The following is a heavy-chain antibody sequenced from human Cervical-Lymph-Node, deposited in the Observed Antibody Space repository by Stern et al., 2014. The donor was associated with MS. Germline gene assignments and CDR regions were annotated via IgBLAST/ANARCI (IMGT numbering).Heavy chain of an antibody. CDR2: ISSDGSNK. J-gene: IGHJ6*02. D-gene: IGHD3-22*01. CDR3: AKVFGDSSGYYYDGGCYYYGMDV. V-gene: IGHV3-30*18. Sequence: VQLVESGGGVVQPGRSLRLSCAASGFTFSSYGMHWVRQAPGKGLEWVAVISSDGSNKYYAGSVKDRFTSSRDNSKNTLYLKMNSLRAEDTAVYYCAKVFGDSSGYYYDGGCYYYGMDVWGQGTTVTVSS. CDR1: GFTFSSYG.